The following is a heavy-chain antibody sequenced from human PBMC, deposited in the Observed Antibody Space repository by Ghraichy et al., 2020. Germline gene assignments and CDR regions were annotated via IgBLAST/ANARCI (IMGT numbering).Heavy chain of an antibody. CDR3: ARAPYDDDGFYDDGFDI. D-gene: IGHD3-22*01. Sequence: SLNISCAVSGGSISSGSFSWSWIRQPPGKGLEWIGYIYHSGTSYYNPSLKSRVTISLDDSKNQFSLNLSSVTAADTAVYYCARAPYDDDGFYDDGFDIWGQGTMFTVSS. CDR2: IYHSGTS. V-gene: IGHV4-30-2*01. CDR1: GGSISSGSFS. J-gene: IGHJ3*02.